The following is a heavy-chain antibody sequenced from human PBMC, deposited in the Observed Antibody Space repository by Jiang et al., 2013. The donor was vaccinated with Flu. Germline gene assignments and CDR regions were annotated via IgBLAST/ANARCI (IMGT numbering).Heavy chain of an antibody. J-gene: IGHJ3*01. CDR1: GDSVSGDSAA. CDR3: ARHPHGSGDTFNV. CDR2: AYYRSKWVN. Sequence: SQTLSLTCAISGDSVSGDSAAWNWIRQSPSRGLEWLGRAYYRSKWVNDYAVSVKSRITINPDTSKNQFSLQLNSVTPEDTAVYYCARHPHGSGDTFNVWGQGTMVTVSS. D-gene: IGHD3-10*01. V-gene: IGHV6-1*01.